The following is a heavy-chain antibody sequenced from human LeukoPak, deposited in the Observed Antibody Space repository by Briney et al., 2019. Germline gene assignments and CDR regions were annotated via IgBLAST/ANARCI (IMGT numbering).Heavy chain of an antibody. V-gene: IGHV1-8*01. Sequence: GASVKVSCKASGYTFTSYDINWVRQATGQGLEWMGWMNPNSGNTGYAQKFQGRVTMTRNTSISTAYMELSSLRSEDTAVYYCARDRIAGHHNWFDPWGQGTLVTVSS. CDR1: GYTFTSYD. J-gene: IGHJ5*02. CDR3: ARDRIAGHHNWFDP. CDR2: MNPNSGNT. D-gene: IGHD6-13*01.